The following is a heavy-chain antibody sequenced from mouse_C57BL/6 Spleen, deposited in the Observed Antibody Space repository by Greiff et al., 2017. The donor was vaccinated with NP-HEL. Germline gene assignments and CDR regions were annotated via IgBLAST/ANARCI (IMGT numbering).Heavy chain of an antibody. Sequence: LQQSWSAPFPPFASVNISCKASGYAFSSYWMNWVKQRPGKGLEWIGQIYPGDGDTNYNGKFKGKATLTADKSSSTAYMQLSSLTSEDSAVYFCARRESPYAMDYWGQGTSVTVSS. CDR3: ARRESPYAMDY. CDR1: GYAFSSYW. J-gene: IGHJ4*01. CDR2: IYPGDGDT. V-gene: IGHV1-80*01.